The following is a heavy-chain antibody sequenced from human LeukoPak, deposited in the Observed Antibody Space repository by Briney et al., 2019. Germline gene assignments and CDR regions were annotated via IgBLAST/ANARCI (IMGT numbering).Heavy chain of an antibody. Sequence: PSETLSLTCAVSGGSISSSNWWSWVRQPPGKGLEWVSAISGSGGSTYYADSVKGRFTISRDNSKNTLYLQMNSLRAEDTAVYYCATPGAWSPIGFDIWGQGTMVTVSS. D-gene: IGHD1-26*01. CDR1: GGSISSSN. CDR2: ISGSGGST. J-gene: IGHJ3*02. V-gene: IGHV3-23*01. CDR3: ATPGAWSPIGFDI.